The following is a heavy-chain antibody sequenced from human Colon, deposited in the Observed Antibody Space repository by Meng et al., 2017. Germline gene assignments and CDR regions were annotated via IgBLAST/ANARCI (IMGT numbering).Heavy chain of an antibody. CDR1: GITFSTYS. CDR2: ISSSSTYI. J-gene: IGHJ6*02. CDR3: ARDSSAGRDYYYGMDV. D-gene: IGHD6-6*01. Sequence: GESLKISCAASGITFSTYSMHWVRQAPGKGLEWVASISSSSTYIYYEDSVTGRFIISRDNAKKSLYLQLSSLRAEDTAVYYCARDSSAGRDYYYGMDVWGQGTTVTVSS. V-gene: IGHV3-21*03.